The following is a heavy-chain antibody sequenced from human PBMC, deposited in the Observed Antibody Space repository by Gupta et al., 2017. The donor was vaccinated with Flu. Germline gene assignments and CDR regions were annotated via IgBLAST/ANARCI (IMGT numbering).Heavy chain of an antibody. CDR3: AKAIGPMAARETRPPRYEYSHSGLDD. J-gene: IGHJ6*02. V-gene: IGHV3-23*01. CDR1: GHRFSSYA. CDR2: MSGGGAST. Sequence: EVQRLESGGGSVRPGGSLRLSCAASGHRFSSYAMSWVRPGPGKGLGWVSTMSGGGASTFYAPSLKGQFNISRDKSKNTLHLQMTRLRAEARAVYYCAKAIGPMAARETRPPRYEYSHSGLDDWGQGTTVTVS. D-gene: IGHD3-16*01.